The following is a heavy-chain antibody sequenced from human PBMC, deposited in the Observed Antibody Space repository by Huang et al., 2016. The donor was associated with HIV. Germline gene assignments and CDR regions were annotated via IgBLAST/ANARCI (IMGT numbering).Heavy chain of an antibody. V-gene: IGHV1-69*13. CDR1: GGTVSSFS. D-gene: IGHD5-18*01. CDR3: ARGVGNSNRGFDI. CDR2: VIPLHETT. J-gene: IGHJ4*02. Sequence: QVQLVQSGAEMKKSGSSVKVSCKASGGTVSSFSFTWVRQAPGHGLEWMGGVIPLHETTDRAQKFRGRVTLTADESTNTAFMELSGLTSQDTAVYYCARGVGNSNRGFDIWGQGTLVTVS.